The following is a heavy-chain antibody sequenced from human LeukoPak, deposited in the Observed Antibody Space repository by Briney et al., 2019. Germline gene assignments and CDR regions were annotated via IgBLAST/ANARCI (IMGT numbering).Heavy chain of an antibody. D-gene: IGHD2-21*02. J-gene: IGHJ5*02. Sequence: SETLSLTCTVSGGSISSYYWSWIRQPPGKGLEWIGYIYYSGSTNYNPSLKSRVTISVDTSKNQFSLKLSSVTAADTAVYYCARQLYCGGDCSNWFDHWGQGTLVTVSS. V-gene: IGHV4-59*08. CDR2: IYYSGST. CDR3: ARQLYCGGDCSNWFDH. CDR1: GGSISSYY.